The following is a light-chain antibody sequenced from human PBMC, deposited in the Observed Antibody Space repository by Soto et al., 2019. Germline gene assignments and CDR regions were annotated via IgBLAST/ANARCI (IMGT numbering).Light chain of an antibody. V-gene: IGKV1-33*01. CDR1: QDIKNY. CDR2: DAS. CDR3: QQYDNLPLT. Sequence: DIGMTQSTYTLSASVGDRVTITCQASQDIKNYLNWYQQKSGKAPKLLIYDASDLETGVTSRFSGSGSGTDFTFIINSRLPDDIATYYCQQYDNLPLTFGGGTKVDIK. J-gene: IGKJ4*01.